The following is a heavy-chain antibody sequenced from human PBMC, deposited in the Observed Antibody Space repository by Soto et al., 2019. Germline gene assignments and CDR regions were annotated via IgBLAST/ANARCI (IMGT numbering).Heavy chain of an antibody. CDR1: GFTFSSYA. D-gene: IGHD6-19*01. V-gene: IGHV3-64*01. Sequence: EVQLVESGGGLVQPGGSLRLYCAASGFTFSSYAMHWVRQAPGKGLEYVSAISSNGGSTYYANSVKGRFTISRDNSKNTLYLQMGSLRAEDMAVYYCARDAVYSSMVGRGYYYYMDVWGKGTTVTVSS. CDR3: ARDAVYSSMVGRGYYYYMDV. J-gene: IGHJ6*03. CDR2: ISSNGGST.